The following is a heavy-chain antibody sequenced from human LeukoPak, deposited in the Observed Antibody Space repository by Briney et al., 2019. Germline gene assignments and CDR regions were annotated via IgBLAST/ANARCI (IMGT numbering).Heavy chain of an antibody. J-gene: IGHJ4*02. CDR2: ISYDGSNK. Sequence: PGRSLRLSCAASGFTFSSYGMHWVRQAPGKGLELVAVISYDGSNKYYADSVKGRFTISRDNSKNTLYLQMNSLRAEDTAVYYCAKDEPRAVAGTGIDYWGQGTLVTVSS. CDR3: AKDEPRAVAGTGIDY. V-gene: IGHV3-30*18. CDR1: GFTFSSYG. D-gene: IGHD6-19*01.